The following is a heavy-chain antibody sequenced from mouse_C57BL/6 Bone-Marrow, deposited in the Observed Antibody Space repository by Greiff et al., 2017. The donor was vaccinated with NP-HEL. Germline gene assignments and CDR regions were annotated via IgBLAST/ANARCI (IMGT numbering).Heavy chain of an antibody. Sequence: PGQGLEWIGYINPSSGYTKYNQKFKDKATLTADKSSSTAYMQLSSLASEDSAVYYCARSEGLYDSDCYWYFDVWGTGTTVTVSS. V-gene: IGHV1-4*01. D-gene: IGHD2-4*01. CDR3: ARSEGLYDSDCYWYFDV. CDR2: INPSSGYT. J-gene: IGHJ1*03.